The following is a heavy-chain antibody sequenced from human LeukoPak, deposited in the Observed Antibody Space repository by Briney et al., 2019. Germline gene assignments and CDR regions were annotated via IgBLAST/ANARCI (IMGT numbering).Heavy chain of an antibody. V-gene: IGHV3-30*02. Sequence: GGSLRLSCAASGFTFSSYGMHWVRQAPGKGLEWESFIRYDGSNKYYADSVKGRFTISRDNSKNTLYLQMNSLRAEDTAVYYCVKDYDFWSGYYSPTRGYFDYWGQGTLVTVSS. J-gene: IGHJ4*02. CDR3: VKDYDFWSGYYSPTRGYFDY. CDR2: IRYDGSNK. CDR1: GFTFSSYG. D-gene: IGHD3-3*01.